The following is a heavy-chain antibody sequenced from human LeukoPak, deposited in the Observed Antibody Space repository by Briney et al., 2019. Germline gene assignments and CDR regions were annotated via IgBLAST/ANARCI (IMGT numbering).Heavy chain of an antibody. CDR2: INHSGST. J-gene: IGHJ5*02. Sequence: SETLSLTCAVYGGSFSGYYWSWIRQPPGKGLEWIGEINHSGSTNYNPSLKSRVTISVDTSKNQFSLKLSSVAAADTAVYYCASARLLRRVVPAATNWFDPWGQGTLVTVSS. CDR1: GGSFSGYY. V-gene: IGHV4-34*01. D-gene: IGHD2-2*01. CDR3: ASARLLRRVVPAATNWFDP.